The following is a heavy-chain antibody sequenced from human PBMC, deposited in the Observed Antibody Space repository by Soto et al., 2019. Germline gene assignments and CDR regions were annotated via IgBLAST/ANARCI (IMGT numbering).Heavy chain of an antibody. Sequence: PGGSLRLSCEASGFTFSRYWMTWVRQAPGKGLEWVANIKEDGSEKNYVDSVEGRFTISRDSAKNTLYLQMNSVRVEDTAVYYCARERGIGSDCWECVDYWGRGTLVTVSS. D-gene: IGHD5-12*01. CDR2: IKEDGSEK. CDR1: GFTFSRYW. V-gene: IGHV3-7*01. J-gene: IGHJ4*02. CDR3: ARERGIGSDCWECVDY.